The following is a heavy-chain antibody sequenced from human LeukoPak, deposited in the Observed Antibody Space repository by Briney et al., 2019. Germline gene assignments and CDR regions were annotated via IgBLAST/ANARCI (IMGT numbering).Heavy chain of an antibody. Sequence: GGSLRLSCAASGFTFSNDWMHWVRQAPGKGLVWVSRINTDGSTTTYADSVKGRFTISRDNAKNTLYLQMNSLRVEDTAVYYCARGRGGSYHYWGQGTLVTVS. CDR2: INTDGSTT. D-gene: IGHD1-26*01. V-gene: IGHV3-74*01. J-gene: IGHJ4*02. CDR3: ARGRGGSYHY. CDR1: GFTFSNDW.